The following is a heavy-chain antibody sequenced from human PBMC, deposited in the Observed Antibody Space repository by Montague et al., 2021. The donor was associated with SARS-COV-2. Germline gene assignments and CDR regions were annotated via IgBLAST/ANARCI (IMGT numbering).Heavy chain of an antibody. D-gene: IGHD3-22*01. CDR2: IYYSGST. J-gene: IGHJ6*02. Sequence: SETLSLTCTVSGGSISNYYWSWIRQPPGRGLEWIGYIYYSGSTDDGPSLKSRVTISLDTSKNQFSLKVTSVTAADTAVYYCARGGGYYNYGLDVWGPGTTVTVSS. V-gene: IGHV4-59*01. CDR1: GGSISNYY. CDR3: ARGGGYYNYGLDV.